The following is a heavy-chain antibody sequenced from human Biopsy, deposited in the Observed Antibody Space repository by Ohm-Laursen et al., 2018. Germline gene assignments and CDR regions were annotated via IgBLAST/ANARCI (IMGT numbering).Heavy chain of an antibody. V-gene: IGHV1-24*01. CDR1: GYTLNELS. CDR2: FAPENGKT. Sequence: ASVKVSCKVSGYTLNELSMHWVRQVPGKGLEWMGGFAPENGKTVYAQNFQARVSLTEDTSTDTAYMELRSLRSEGTAVYYCAADINVWNVNYWGQGTQVTVSS. D-gene: IGHD1-1*01. CDR3: AADINVWNVNY. J-gene: IGHJ4*02.